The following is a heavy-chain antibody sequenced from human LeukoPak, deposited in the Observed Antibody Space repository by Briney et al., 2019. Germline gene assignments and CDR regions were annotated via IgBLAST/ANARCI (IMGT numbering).Heavy chain of an antibody. V-gene: IGHV4-4*02. J-gene: IGHJ3*02. CDR1: GGSISSSNW. Sequence: SGTLSLTCAVSGGSISSSNWRSWVRQPPGKGLEWIGETYHTGSTNYNPSLKSRVTISVDKTKNQFSLKLTSVTAADTAVYYCASRVPAAIRDAFDIWGQGTMVTVSS. D-gene: IGHD2-2*01. CDR3: ASRVPAAIRDAFDI. CDR2: TYHTGST.